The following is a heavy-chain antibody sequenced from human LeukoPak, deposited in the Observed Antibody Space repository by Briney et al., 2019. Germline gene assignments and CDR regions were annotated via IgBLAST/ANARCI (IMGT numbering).Heavy chain of an antibody. V-gene: IGHV3-7*03. D-gene: IGHD2-15*01. CDR2: INHNGNVN. CDR3: VGDSIISVGGFDF. J-gene: IGHJ5*01. Sequence: PGGSLRLSCAASGFTFSSYWMNWARQAPGKGLEWVASINHNGNVNYYVDSVRGRFTISRDNAENSLYLHMSSLRADDTAVYYCVGDSIISVGGFDFWGQGTQVTVSS. CDR1: GFTFSSYW.